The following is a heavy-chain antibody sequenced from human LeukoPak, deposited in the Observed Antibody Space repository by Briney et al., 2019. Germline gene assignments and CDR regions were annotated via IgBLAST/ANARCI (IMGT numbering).Heavy chain of an antibody. V-gene: IGHV3-15*01. CDR2: IKSKTDGGTT. D-gene: IGHD3-10*01. Sequence: GGSLRLSCAASGFTLSKAWMSWVGQAPGKGREGVGRIKSKTDGGTTDYAAPVKGRFTISRDDSKNTLYLQMNSLKTEDTGVYYCTTDSRGWFGELLGWGQGTLVTVSS. CDR3: TTDSRGWFGELLG. J-gene: IGHJ4*02. CDR1: GFTLSKAW.